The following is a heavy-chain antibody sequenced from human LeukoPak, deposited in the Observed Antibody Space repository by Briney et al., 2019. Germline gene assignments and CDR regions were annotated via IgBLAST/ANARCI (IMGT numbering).Heavy chain of an antibody. Sequence: GGSLRLSCVASGFTFSSYAMTWVRQAPGKGLEWVSVISVSGGNTYYADSVKGRFTISRDNHKNTLYLEMNSLRAEDTAVYYCAKVAVHSSGWYGFDSWGQGTLVTVSS. CDR2: ISVSGGNT. CDR3: AKVAVHSSGWYGFDS. V-gene: IGHV3-23*01. D-gene: IGHD6-19*01. CDR1: GFTFSSYA. J-gene: IGHJ5*01.